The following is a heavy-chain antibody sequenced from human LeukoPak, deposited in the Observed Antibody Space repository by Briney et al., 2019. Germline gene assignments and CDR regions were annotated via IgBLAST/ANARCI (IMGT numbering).Heavy chain of an antibody. J-gene: IGHJ4*02. Sequence: PGGSLRLSCAASGFTVSSNYMSWVRQAPGKGLEWVGHIKSKTDGGTTDYAAPVKGRFTISRDDSKNTLYLQMNSLKTEDTAVYYCTTSYYDFWSGYLNHFDYWGQGTLVTVSS. CDR1: GFTVSSNY. V-gene: IGHV3-15*01. CDR2: IKSKTDGGTT. D-gene: IGHD3-3*01. CDR3: TTSYYDFWSGYLNHFDY.